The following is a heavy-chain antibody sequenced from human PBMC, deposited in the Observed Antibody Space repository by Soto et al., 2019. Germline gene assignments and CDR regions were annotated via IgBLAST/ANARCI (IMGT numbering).Heavy chain of an antibody. CDR2: ISGSGGST. V-gene: IGHV3-23*01. Sequence: PGGSLRLSCVASGFTFSSYAMSWVRQAPGKGLEWVSAISGSGGSTYYADPVKGRFTISRDNSKNTLYLQMNSLRAEDTAVYYCAKYVSISLYSRPIRPYDPWGQGTLVTVSS. J-gene: IGHJ5*02. CDR3: AKYVSISLYSRPIRPYDP. CDR1: GFTFSSYA. D-gene: IGHD5-12*01.